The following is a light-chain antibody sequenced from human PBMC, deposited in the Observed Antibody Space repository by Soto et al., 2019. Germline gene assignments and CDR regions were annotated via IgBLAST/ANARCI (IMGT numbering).Light chain of an antibody. CDR2: GAS. Sequence: EILMTQSPATLSVSPGDRATLSCRASQSVSNNLAWYQQRPGQAPRLLIYGASTRATGIPARFSGSGSGTEFTLTISSLQSEDFAVYYCQQYGSSPQTFGQGTKVDIK. J-gene: IGKJ1*01. CDR1: QSVSNN. V-gene: IGKV3-15*01. CDR3: QQYGSSPQT.